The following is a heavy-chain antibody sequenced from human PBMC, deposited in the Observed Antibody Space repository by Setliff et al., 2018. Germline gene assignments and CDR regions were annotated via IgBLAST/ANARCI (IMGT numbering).Heavy chain of an antibody. CDR2: SYYIGST. CDR3: ARGGTYRYFDY. J-gene: IGHJ4*02. V-gene: IGHV4-59*11. CDR1: GGSISSHY. Sequence: SETLSLTCTVSGGSISSHYWSWIRQPPGKGLEWIGHSYYIGSTDYNPSLKSRVTMSVDTSKTQFSLKLNSMTTADTAVYYCARGGTYRYFDYWGQGALVTVSS.